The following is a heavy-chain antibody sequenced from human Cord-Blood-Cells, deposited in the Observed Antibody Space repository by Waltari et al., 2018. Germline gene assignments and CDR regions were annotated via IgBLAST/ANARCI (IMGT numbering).Heavy chain of an antibody. V-gene: IGHV1-69*01. D-gene: IGHD3-3*01. Sequence: QVQLVQSGAEVKKPGSSVKVSCKASEGTFSSYAISWVRPAPGQGLEWMGGIIPIFGTANYAQKFQGRVTITADESTSTAYMELSSLRSEDTAVYYCARTVRDDFWSGYFDYWGQGTLVTVSS. CDR3: ARTVRDDFWSGYFDY. CDR1: EGTFSSYA. J-gene: IGHJ4*02. CDR2: IIPIFGTA.